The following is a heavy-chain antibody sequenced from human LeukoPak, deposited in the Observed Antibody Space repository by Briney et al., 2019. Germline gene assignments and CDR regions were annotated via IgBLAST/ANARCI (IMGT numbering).Heavy chain of an antibody. D-gene: IGHD2-21*01. CDR3: ARDHGFGGAPGNNWFDP. CDR2: INHSGST. J-gene: IGHJ5*02. CDR1: GYSISSGYY. Sequence: SETLSLTCTVSGYSISSGYYWGWIRQPPGKGLEWIGSINHSGSTYYNPSLKSRVTISVDTSKNQFSLKVSSVTAADTAVYYCARDHGFGGAPGNNWFDPWGQGTLVTVSS. V-gene: IGHV4-38-2*02.